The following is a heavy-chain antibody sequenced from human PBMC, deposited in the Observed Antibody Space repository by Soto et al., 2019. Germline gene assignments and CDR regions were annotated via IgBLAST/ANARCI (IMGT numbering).Heavy chain of an antibody. V-gene: IGHV3-30-3*01. Sequence: PGGSLRLSCAASGFTFSSFVFHWVRQAPGKGLEWLSLISSDGNKLYYADSVKGRFTISRDNAKNSLYLQMNSLRAEDTAVYYCAFLISYDSSGYYWDYWGQGTLVTSPQ. CDR1: GFTFSSFV. J-gene: IGHJ4*02. D-gene: IGHD3-22*01. CDR3: AFLISYDSSGYYWDY. CDR2: ISSDGNKL.